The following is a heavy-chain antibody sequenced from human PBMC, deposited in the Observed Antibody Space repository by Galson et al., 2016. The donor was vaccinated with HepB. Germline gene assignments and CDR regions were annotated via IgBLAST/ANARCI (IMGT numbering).Heavy chain of an antibody. CDR1: GITVSSNY. CDR3: ARDRDGNSGADY. CDR2: IYTGGNT. Sequence: SLRLSCAASGITVSSNYVSWVRQAPGKGLEWVSVIYTGGNTYYSDSVKGRFTISRDNSKNTLYLQMNSLRAEDTALYYCARDRDGNSGADYWGQGTLVTVSS. J-gene: IGHJ4*02. V-gene: IGHV3-53*01. D-gene: IGHD4-23*01.